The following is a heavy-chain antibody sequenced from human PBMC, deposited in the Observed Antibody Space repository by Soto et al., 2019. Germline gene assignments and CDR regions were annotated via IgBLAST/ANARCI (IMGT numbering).Heavy chain of an antibody. J-gene: IGHJ4*02. Sequence: GWSLRLSCAASGFSFSSYAMSLGVQAPGKGLEWVSAISGAGGSTYYADSVKGRFTVSRDNSKNTPYLQMNSLRAEDTAVYYCAKGGGSYLPFAFDYWGQGTLVTVSS. CDR3: AKGGGSYLPFAFDY. CDR2: ISGAGGST. D-gene: IGHD1-26*01. CDR1: GFSFSSYA. V-gene: IGHV3-23*01.